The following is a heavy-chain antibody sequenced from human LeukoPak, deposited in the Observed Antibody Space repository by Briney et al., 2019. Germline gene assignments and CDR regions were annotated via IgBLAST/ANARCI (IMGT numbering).Heavy chain of an antibody. CDR1: GGSVSSSSYY. CDR2: VYYSGST. Sequence: SETLSLTCTVSGGSVSSSSYYWGWIRQPPGKELEWIGSVYYSGSTYYNPSLKSRVTISVDTSKNQFSLKMSSVTAADTTLFYCARHRGGSSPSVFDSWGQGTLVTVSS. J-gene: IGHJ4*02. D-gene: IGHD2-15*01. V-gene: IGHV4-39*01. CDR3: ARHRGGSSPSVFDS.